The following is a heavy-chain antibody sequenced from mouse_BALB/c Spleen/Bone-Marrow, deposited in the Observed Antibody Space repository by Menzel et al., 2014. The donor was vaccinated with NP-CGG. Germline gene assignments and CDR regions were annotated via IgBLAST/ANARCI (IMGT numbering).Heavy chain of an antibody. CDR3: ARSADWYFEV. CDR1: GNSITSDYG. CDR2: IRYSGST. J-gene: IGHJ1*01. V-gene: IGHV3-2*02. Sequence: EVKLVESGPGLVKPSQSLSLTCTVTGNSITSDYGWNWIRQFPGNKLEWMGYIRYSGSTSYNPSLKSRISITRDTSKNQIFLQLKSVTTEDTATYYCARSADWYFEVWGAGTTVTVSA.